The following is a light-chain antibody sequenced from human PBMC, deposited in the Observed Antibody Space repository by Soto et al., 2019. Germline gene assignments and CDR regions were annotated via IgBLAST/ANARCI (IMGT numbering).Light chain of an antibody. CDR1: SSDVGNYDL. CDR2: EAI. Sequence: QSVLTQPASVSGSPGQSITISCAGTSSDVGNYDLVSWYQHHPGEAPKLMIYEAIRRPSGVSNRFSGSKSGNTASLTISGLQAEDEADYYCCSYAGSNSWVFGGGTKLTVL. CDR3: CSYAGSNSWV. J-gene: IGLJ3*02. V-gene: IGLV2-23*01.